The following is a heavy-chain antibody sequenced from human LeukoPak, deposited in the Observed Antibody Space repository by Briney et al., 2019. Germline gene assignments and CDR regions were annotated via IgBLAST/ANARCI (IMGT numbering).Heavy chain of an antibody. D-gene: IGHD3-22*01. J-gene: IGHJ6*03. CDR3: ATDSGTYDSSGYYLYYMDV. V-gene: IGHV1-69-2*01. CDR2: VDPEDGET. CDR1: GYTFTDYY. Sequence: ASVKVSCKASGYTFTDYYMHWVQQAPGKGLEWMGRVDPEDGETIYAEKFQGRVTITADTSTDTAYMELSSLRSEDTAVYYCATDSGTYDSSGYYLYYMDVWGKETTVTVSS.